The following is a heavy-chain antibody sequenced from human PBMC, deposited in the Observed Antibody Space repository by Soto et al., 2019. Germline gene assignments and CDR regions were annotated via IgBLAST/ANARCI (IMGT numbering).Heavy chain of an antibody. V-gene: IGHV1-2*02. D-gene: IGHD6-13*01. CDR3: ARANKFSARAAAAKIDY. Sequence: ASVKVSCKASGYTFTGYYMHWVRQAPGQGLEWMGWINPNSGGTNYAQKFQGRVTMTRDTSISTAYMELSRLRSDDTAVYYCARANKFSARAAAAKIDYRGQGTLVTVSS. CDR2: INPNSGGT. CDR1: GYTFTGYY. J-gene: IGHJ4*01.